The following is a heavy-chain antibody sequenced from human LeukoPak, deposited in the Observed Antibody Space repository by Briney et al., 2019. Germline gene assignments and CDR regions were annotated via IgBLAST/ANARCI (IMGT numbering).Heavy chain of an antibody. CDR2: INHSGNT. CDR3: ARLGYCSGGTCYSVPFDY. J-gene: IGHJ4*02. Sequence: PSETLSLTCAVYGGSFSGYYWSWIRQPPGKGLEWIGEINHSGNTNYNPSLKSRVTISVDTSMNQFSLKLSSATVADTAVYYCARLGYCSGGTCYSVPFDYWGQGTLVTVSS. V-gene: IGHV4-34*01. CDR1: GGSFSGYY. D-gene: IGHD2-15*01.